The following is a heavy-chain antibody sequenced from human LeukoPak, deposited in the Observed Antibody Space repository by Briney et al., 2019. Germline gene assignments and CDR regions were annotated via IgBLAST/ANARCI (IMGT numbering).Heavy chain of an antibody. CDR3: ARDQGHYDILTGVVDY. J-gene: IGHJ4*02. V-gene: IGHV7-4-1*02. CDR1: GYTFTSYA. CDR2: INTNTGNP. Sequence: ASVKFSCKAPGYTFTSYAMNWVRQAPGQGLEWIGWINTNTGNPTYAQGFTGRFVFSLDTSVSTAYLQISSLKAEDTAVYYRARDQGHYDILTGVVDYWGQGTLVTVSS. D-gene: IGHD3-9*01.